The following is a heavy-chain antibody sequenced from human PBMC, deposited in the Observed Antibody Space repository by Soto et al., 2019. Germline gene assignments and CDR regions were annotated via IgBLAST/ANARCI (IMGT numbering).Heavy chain of an antibody. J-gene: IGHJ5*02. CDR1: GFTFSSYS. Sequence: GGSLRLSCAASGFTFSSYSMNWVRQAPGKGLEWVSSISSSSSYIYYADSVKGRFTISRDNAKNSLYLQMNSLRAEDTAVYYCARDRDELLWFGERNWFDPWGQGTLVTVSS. D-gene: IGHD3-10*01. V-gene: IGHV3-21*01. CDR3: ARDRDELLWFGERNWFDP. CDR2: ISSSSSYI.